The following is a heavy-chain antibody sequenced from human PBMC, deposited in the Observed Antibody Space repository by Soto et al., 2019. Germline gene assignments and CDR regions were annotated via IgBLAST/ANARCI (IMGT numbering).Heavy chain of an antibody. CDR2: ISAHNGNT. CDR3: ARGRDGDY. J-gene: IGHJ4*02. V-gene: IGHV1-18*01. CDR1: GYTFTSYG. Sequence: QVHLVQSGAEVKKPGASVKVSCKGSGYTFTSYGITWVRQAPGQGLEWMGWISAHNGNTDYAQKLQGRVTVTRDTSTSTAYMELRSLRSDDTAVHYCARGRDGDYWGQGALVTVSS. D-gene: IGHD6-6*01.